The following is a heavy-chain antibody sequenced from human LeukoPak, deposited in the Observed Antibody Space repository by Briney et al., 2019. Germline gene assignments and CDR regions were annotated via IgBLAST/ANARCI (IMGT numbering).Heavy chain of an antibody. Sequence: GESLRLSCVASGFSFSLYSMKWVRQAPGKGLEWVSYISDTSAMYYADSVRGRFTISRDNAKNSLFLQMNSLRVEDTGVYYCAREPPPEYYYGMDVWGQGTTVTVSS. CDR2: ISDTSAM. J-gene: IGHJ6*02. D-gene: IGHD1-14*01. CDR3: AREPPPEYYYGMDV. V-gene: IGHV3-48*01. CDR1: GFSFSLYS.